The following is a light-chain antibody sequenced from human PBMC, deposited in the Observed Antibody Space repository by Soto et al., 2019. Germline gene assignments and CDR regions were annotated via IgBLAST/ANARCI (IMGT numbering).Light chain of an antibody. V-gene: IGKV3D-20*01. CDR1: QSVSSSS. CDR2: DSS. CDR3: QQYGSSTIT. J-gene: IGKJ5*01. Sequence: EIVLTQSPATLSLSTGESATLSFGASQSVSSSSLAWYQQKPGLAPRLLIYDSSSRATGIPDRFSGSGSGTDFTLTIIRLEPEDFAVYYCQQYGSSTITFGQGARLEIK.